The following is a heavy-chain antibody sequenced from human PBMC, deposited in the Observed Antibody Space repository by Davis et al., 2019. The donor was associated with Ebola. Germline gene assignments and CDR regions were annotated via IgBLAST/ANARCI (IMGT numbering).Heavy chain of an antibody. J-gene: IGHJ4*02. CDR1: GYTFTIYT. CDR2: INPNSGGT. D-gene: IGHD6-19*01. V-gene: IGHV1-2*02. Sequence: AASVKVSCKASGYTFTIYTMHWVRQAPGQRLEWMGWINPNSGGTNYAQKFQGRVTMTRDTSISTSYMELSRLTSDDTAVYYCARGYSSAWYGFDYWGQGTLVTVSS. CDR3: ARGYSSAWYGFDY.